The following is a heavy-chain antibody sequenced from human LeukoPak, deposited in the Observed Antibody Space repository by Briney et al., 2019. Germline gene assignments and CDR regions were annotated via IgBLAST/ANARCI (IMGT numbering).Heavy chain of an antibody. CDR3: ADLSIIVVVPAATKLDAFDI. CDR2: ISGSGGST. V-gene: IGHV3-23*01. J-gene: IGHJ3*02. CDR1: GFTFSSYS. Sequence: GGSLRLSCAASGFTFSSYSMNWVRQAPGKGLEWVSAISGSGGSTCYADSVKGRFTISRDNSKNTLYLQMNSLRAEDTAVYYCADLSIIVVVPAATKLDAFDIWGQGTMVTVSS. D-gene: IGHD2-2*01.